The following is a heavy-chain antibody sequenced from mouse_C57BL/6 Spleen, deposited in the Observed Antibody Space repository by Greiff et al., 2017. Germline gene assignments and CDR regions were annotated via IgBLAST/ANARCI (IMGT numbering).Heavy chain of an antibody. CDR3: ARSKLGLGRGGLYFDY. V-gene: IGHV1-39*01. CDR2: INPNYGTT. Sequence: VQLKESGPELVKPGASVKISCKASGYSFTDYNMNWVKQSNGKSLEWIGVINPNYGTTSYNQKFKGKATLTVDQSSSTAYMQLNSLTSEDSAVYYCARSKLGLGRGGLYFDYWGQGTTLTVSS. J-gene: IGHJ2*01. CDR1: GYSFTDYN. D-gene: IGHD4-1*01.